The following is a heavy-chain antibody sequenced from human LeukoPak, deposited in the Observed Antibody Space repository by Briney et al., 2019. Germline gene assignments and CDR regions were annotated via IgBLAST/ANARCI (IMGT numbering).Heavy chain of an antibody. CDR1: GFTFTSYD. CDR2: MNPRNGNT. Sequence: ASVKVSCKASGFTFTSYDINWVRQATGQGLGWMGWMNPRNGNTGYAQKFQGRVTMTRDTSISTAYMELRSLRSEDTAVYYCVRDGEGVAISVNYWFDPWGQGTLVTVSS. D-gene: IGHD3-10*01. V-gene: IGHV1-8*01. J-gene: IGHJ5*02. CDR3: VRDGEGVAISVNYWFDP.